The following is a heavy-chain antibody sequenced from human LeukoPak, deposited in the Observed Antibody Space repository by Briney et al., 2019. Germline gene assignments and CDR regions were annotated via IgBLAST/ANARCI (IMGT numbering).Heavy chain of an antibody. Sequence: PGGSLRLSCAASGFNLRSFSMHWVRQAPGKGLEYVSAISYSGGTTYYADSVTGRFTISRDNSKNTLYLQMNSLRAEDTAVYYCARVPRTFWGGIDYWGQGTLVTVSS. D-gene: IGHD3-16*01. CDR2: ISYSGGTT. J-gene: IGHJ4*02. CDR3: ARVPRTFWGGIDY. V-gene: IGHV3-64*02. CDR1: GFNLRSFS.